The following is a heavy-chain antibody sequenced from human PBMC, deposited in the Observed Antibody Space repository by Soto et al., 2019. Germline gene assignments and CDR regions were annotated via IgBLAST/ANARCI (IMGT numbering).Heavy chain of an antibody. V-gene: IGHV4-39*01. J-gene: IGHJ5*02. Sequence: SDTLSLTCTVSGGSITSSSHFWGWVRQPPGKGLEWIGTIYFTGNTYYTPSLKSRLTMSIDTSKNEFSLRLNSVTAADTAVYYCAGQTFTIAAASYGRSNWFDPWGPGTLVTVSS. D-gene: IGHD6-25*01. CDR3: AGQTFTIAAASYGRSNWFDP. CDR1: GGSITSSSHF. CDR2: IYFTGNT.